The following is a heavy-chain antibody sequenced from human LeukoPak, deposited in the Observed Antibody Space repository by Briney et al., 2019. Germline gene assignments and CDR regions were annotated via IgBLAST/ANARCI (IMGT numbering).Heavy chain of an antibody. J-gene: IGHJ4*02. CDR2: INQGGSVK. V-gene: IGHV3-7*01. Sequence: GGSLRLSCAASGFTFRSYWMSWVRQAPGKGLEWVANINQGGSVKYYVDSVKGRFTISRDDPKNSLYVQMNSLRDEDTAVYYCARVGYSGWNLEYWGQGTLVTVSS. D-gene: IGHD5-12*01. CDR1: GFTFRSYW. CDR3: ARVGYSGWNLEY.